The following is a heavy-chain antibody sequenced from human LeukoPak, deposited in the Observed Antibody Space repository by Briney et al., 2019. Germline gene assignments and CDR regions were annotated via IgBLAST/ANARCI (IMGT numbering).Heavy chain of an antibody. Sequence: SETPSLTCTVSGGSISTYYWSWIRQPAGKGLEWIGRIYTSGSSNYNTPLKSRVTMPVDTSKNQFSLKLSSVTAADTAVYYCARENEPAARSFDYWGQGTLVTVSS. CDR1: GGSISTYY. CDR2: IYTSGSS. CDR3: ARENEPAARSFDY. J-gene: IGHJ4*02. D-gene: IGHD6-6*01. V-gene: IGHV4-4*07.